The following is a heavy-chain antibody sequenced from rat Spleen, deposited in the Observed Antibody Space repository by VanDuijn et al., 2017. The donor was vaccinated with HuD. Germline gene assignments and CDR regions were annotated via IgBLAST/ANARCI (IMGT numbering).Heavy chain of an antibody. Sequence: EVQLVESGGGLVQPGRSLTLSCAASGFTFSDYYMAWVRQAPKKGLEWVASISYEGSSTYYGDSVTGRFTISRDNAESTLYLRMDMLRSEDTATYDCARHFGLYYFDYWGQGVMVTVSS. D-gene: IGHD4-3*01. CDR2: ISYEGSST. CDR1: GFTFSDYY. J-gene: IGHJ2*01. V-gene: IGHV5-22*01. CDR3: ARHFGLYYFDY.